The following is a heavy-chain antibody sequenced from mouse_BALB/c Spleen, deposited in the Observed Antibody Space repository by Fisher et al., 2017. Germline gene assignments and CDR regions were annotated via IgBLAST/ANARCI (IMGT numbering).Heavy chain of an antibody. CDR3: ARREYGNPHYAMDY. D-gene: IGHD2-10*02. J-gene: IGHJ4*01. V-gene: IGHV1S34*01. Sequence: KFKGKATLTVDKSSSTAYMQFNSLTSEDSAVYYCARREYGNPHYAMDYWGQGTSVTVSS.